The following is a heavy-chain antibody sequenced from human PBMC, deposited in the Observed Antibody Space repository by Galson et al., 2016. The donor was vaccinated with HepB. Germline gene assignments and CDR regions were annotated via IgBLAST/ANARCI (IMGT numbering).Heavy chain of an antibody. J-gene: IGHJ3*02. CDR3: VREGPEVVTAPFDI. CDR1: GFTFSGYK. CDR2: VWADGGNK. Sequence: SLRLSCAASGFTFSGYKMNWVRQAPGKGLEWVAVVWADGGNKYYVDFVQDRFTISRDNSKNTVDLQMNTLRAEDTAVYYCVREGPEVVTAPFDIWGLGTMVTVAS. V-gene: IGHV3-33*08. D-gene: IGHD2-2*01.